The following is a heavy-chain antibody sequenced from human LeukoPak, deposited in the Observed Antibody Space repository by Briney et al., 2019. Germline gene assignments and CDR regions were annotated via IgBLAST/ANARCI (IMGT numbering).Heavy chain of an antibody. V-gene: IGHV3-7*01. Sequence: GGSLRLSCAASGFTFSDFWMTWARQAPGKGLEWVATIKQDGAEKYYVDSVRGRFTISRDNAKNSLYLQMNSLRVEDTAVYYCARRGWFGELFPANFWGQGTLVTVSS. CDR1: GFTFSDFW. CDR3: ARRGWFGELFPANF. CDR2: IKQDGAEK. D-gene: IGHD3-10*01. J-gene: IGHJ4*02.